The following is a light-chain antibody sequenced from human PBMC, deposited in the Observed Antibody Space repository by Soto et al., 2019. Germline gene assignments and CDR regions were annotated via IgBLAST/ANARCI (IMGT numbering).Light chain of an antibody. CDR3: QHYNRYSWT. J-gene: IGKJ1*01. V-gene: IGKV1-5*01. Sequence: DIQMTQAPSTLSASIGDRVTITCRSSEIISSSLAWYQQKPGKAPKLLIYDVSNLESGVPSRFSGSGSGTEFTLTISSLQPDDFATYYCQHYNRYSWTFGEGTKVDI. CDR2: DVS. CDR1: EIISSS.